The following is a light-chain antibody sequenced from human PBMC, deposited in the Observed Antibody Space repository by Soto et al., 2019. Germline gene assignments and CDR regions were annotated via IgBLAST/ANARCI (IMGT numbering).Light chain of an antibody. CDR3: QQYNSYNT. CDR1: QSISSW. Sequence: DIQMTQSPSTLSASVGDRVTITCRASQSISSWLAWYQQKPGKAPKLLIYKASSLESGVPPRFSGSGSGTEFTLTISSLQPDDFATYYCQQYNSYNTFGQGTKLEIK. V-gene: IGKV1-5*03. CDR2: KAS. J-gene: IGKJ2*01.